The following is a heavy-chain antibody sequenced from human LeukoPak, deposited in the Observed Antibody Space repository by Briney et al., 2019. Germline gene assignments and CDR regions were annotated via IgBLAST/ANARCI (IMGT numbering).Heavy chain of an antibody. Sequence: GGSLRLSCAVSGFTCSDYSMNWVRQAPGKGLEWVSYISSSGFTINYADSVKGRFTISRDNSKNTLYLQMNSLRAEDTAVYYCAKPSRVIDYWGQGTLVTVSS. CDR3: AKPSRVIDY. J-gene: IGHJ4*02. D-gene: IGHD1-14*01. V-gene: IGHV3-48*01. CDR1: GFTCSDYS. CDR2: ISSSGFTI.